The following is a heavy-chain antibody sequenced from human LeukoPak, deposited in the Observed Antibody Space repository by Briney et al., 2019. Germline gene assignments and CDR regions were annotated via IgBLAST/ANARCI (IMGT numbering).Heavy chain of an antibody. V-gene: IGHV1-24*01. CDR2: FDPEDGET. CDR1: GYTHTELS. CDR3: ATDFHQGPFDY. J-gene: IGHJ4*02. Sequence: ASVNVSREFSGYTHTELSLHWVRQPPGKGLAWMGGFDPEDGETIYAQKFQGRVTMTEDTSTDTAYMELSSLRSEDTAVYYCATDFHQGPFDYWGQGTLVTVSS.